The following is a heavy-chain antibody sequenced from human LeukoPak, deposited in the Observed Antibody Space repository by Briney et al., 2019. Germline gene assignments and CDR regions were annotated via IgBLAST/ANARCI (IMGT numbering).Heavy chain of an antibody. V-gene: IGHV3-23*01. CDR2: ISGSGGST. CDR1: GFTFSSYG. J-gene: IGHJ4*02. D-gene: IGHD3-22*01. CDR3: ARDLTHRRNYDNSGYQIVPAF. Sequence: GGTLRLSCAASGFTFSSYGMSWVRQAPGKGLEWVSAISGSGGSTYYADSVKGRFTISRDNSKNTLYLQMNSLRADDTAVYYCARDLTHRRNYDNSGYQIVPAFWGQGTLVTVSS.